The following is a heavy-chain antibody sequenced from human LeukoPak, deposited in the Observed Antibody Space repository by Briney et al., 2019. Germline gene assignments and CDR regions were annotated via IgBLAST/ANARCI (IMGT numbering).Heavy chain of an antibody. Sequence: ASVKVSCKASGYTFTSYGISWVRQAPGQGLEWMGWINPNSGGTNYAQKFQGRVTMTRDTSISTAYMELSRLRSDDTAVYYCASDRAAAAPGDYWGQGTLVTVSS. CDR1: GYTFTSYG. V-gene: IGHV1-2*02. J-gene: IGHJ4*02. CDR2: INPNSGGT. CDR3: ASDRAAAAPGDY. D-gene: IGHD6-13*01.